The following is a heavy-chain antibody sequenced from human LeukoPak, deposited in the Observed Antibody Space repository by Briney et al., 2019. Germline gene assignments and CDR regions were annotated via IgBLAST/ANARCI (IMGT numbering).Heavy chain of an antibody. D-gene: IGHD2-15*01. Sequence: ASVKVSCKASGYTFTSYYMHWVRQAPGQGLEWMGIINPTTGDTTYAQKFQGRPTMTRDMSTSTVYRELSSLTSEDTAVFYCARYGFSAVWQGGWHAFDIWGQGTVVTVSS. V-gene: IGHV1-46*01. CDR1: GYTFTSYY. CDR3: ARYGFSAVWQGGWHAFDI. J-gene: IGHJ3*02. CDR2: INPTTGDT.